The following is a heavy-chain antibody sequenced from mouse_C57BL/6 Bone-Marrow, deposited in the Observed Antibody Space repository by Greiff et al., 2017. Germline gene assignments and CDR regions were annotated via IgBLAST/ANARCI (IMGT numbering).Heavy chain of an antibody. Sequence: VQLQQSGAELVKPGASVKISCKASGYTFTDYNMDWVKQSPGKSLEWIGDINPNNGGTSYNQKFKGKATLTVDKSSSTAYMELRSLPSEDTAVEYCARDYGYDEGGGYALGDWGQGTSVTVSS. J-gene: IGHJ4*01. V-gene: IGHV1-18*01. CDR2: INPNNGGT. CDR3: ARDYGYDEGGGYALGD. D-gene: IGHD2-2*01. CDR1: GYTFTDYN.